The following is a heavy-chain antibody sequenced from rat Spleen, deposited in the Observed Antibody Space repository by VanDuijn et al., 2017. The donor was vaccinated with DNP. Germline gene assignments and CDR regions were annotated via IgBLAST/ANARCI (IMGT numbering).Heavy chain of an antibody. CDR1: GFSLTSYH. Sequence: QVQLKESGPGLVKPSETLSLTCTVSGFSLTSYHVSWVRQPPGQGLEWMGRMWYDGDTAYNSALKTRLSISRDTSKNQVLLKMNSLQTDDTGTYYCTRDDVRGVEGYFDYWGQGVMVTVSS. CDR2: MWYDGDT. V-gene: IGHV2-63*01. D-gene: IGHD4-2*01. CDR3: TRDDVRGVEGYFDY. J-gene: IGHJ2*01.